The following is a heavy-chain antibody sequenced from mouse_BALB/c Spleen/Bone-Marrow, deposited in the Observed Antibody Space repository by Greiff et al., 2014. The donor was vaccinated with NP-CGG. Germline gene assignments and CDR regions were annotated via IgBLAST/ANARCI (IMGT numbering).Heavy chain of an antibody. CDR2: INPSNGGT. CDR3: TGTHYYGSRYYYAMDY. J-gene: IGHJ4*01. Sequence: QVQLQQPGAELVKPGASVKLSCKASGYTFTSYYMYWVKQRPGQGLEWIGGINPSNGGTNFNEKFKSKATLTVDKSSSTAYMQLSSLTSGDSAVYYCTGTHYYGSRYYYAMDYWGQGTSVTVSS. CDR1: GYTFTSYY. D-gene: IGHD1-1*01. V-gene: IGHV1S81*02.